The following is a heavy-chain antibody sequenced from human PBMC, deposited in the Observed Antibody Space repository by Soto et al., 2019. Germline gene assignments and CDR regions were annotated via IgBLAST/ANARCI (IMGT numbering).Heavy chain of an antibody. V-gene: IGHV3-11*01. CDR3: ARAKEDFDY. CDR2: ISTSGTTM. J-gene: IGHJ4*02. CDR1: GFTFSDYY. Sequence: QVQLVESGGGLVKPGGSLRLSCAASGFTFSDYYMAWIRQAPGEGLEWLSYISTSGTTMFYGDSVRGRFTISRDNSNNSLYLQMISLRAEDTAVYYCARAKEDFDYWGQGSLVIVSS.